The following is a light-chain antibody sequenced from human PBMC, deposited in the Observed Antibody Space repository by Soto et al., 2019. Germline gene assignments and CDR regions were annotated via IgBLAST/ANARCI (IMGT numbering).Light chain of an antibody. Sequence: QSVLTQPPSASGSPGQSVTISCPGPTSDGGAYNYVSWYQQHPGKAPKLMISEVSKRPSGVPDRFSGSKSGNPASLTVSGLQAEDEADYYCSSYAGTNHPYVFGTGTKV. CDR1: TSDGGAYNY. CDR2: EVS. V-gene: IGLV2-8*01. J-gene: IGLJ1*01. CDR3: SSYAGTNHPYV.